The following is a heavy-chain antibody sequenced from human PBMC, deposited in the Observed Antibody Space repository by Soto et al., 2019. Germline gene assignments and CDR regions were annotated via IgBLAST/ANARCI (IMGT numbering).Heavy chain of an antibody. J-gene: IGHJ6*02. CDR1: GFSLSTSGVG. CDR3: AHRRGGKRIGWSHAHYYYYGMDV. CDR2: MYWNDDK. D-gene: IGHD3-10*01. Sequence: QITLKESGTTLVKPTQTLTLTCTFSGFSLSTSGVGVGWIRQPPGKALEWLALMYWNDDKRYSPSLKSRLTITKDTSKNQVVLTMTNMDPVDTATYYCAHRRGGKRIGWSHAHYYYYGMDVWGQGTTVTVSS. V-gene: IGHV2-5*01.